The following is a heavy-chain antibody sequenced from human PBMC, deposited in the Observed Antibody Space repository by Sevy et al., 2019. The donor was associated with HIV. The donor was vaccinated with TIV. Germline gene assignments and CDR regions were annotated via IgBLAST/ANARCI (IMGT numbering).Heavy chain of an antibody. CDR1: EFTFSSYA. D-gene: IGHD2-8*02. CDR2: ISVSGRST. CDR3: TTDPIIVLLVTDGMDV. J-gene: IGHJ6*02. V-gene: IGHV3-23*01. Sequence: GGSLRLSCAASEFTFSSYAMNWVRQAPGKGLEWVSSISVSGRSTYYADSVEGRFTISRDNSKNTLYLQMNSLRADDTAVYYCTTDPIIVLLVTDGMDVWGQGTTVTVSS.